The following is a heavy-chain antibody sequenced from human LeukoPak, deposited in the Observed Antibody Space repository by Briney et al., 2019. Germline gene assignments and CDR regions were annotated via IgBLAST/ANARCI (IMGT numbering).Heavy chain of an antibody. CDR3: ARGSMIFLGD. V-gene: IGHV4-34*01. CDR2: INHSGST. D-gene: IGHD3-22*01. CDR1: GGSFSGYY. J-gene: IGHJ4*02. Sequence: SETLSLTCAVHGGSFSGYYWSWIRQPPGKGLEWIGEINHSGSTNYNPSLKSRVTISVDTSKNQFSLKLSSVTAADTAVYYCARGSMIFLGDWGQGTLVTVSS.